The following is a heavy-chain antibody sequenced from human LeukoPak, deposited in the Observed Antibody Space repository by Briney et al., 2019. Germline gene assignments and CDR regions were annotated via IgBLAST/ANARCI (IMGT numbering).Heavy chain of an antibody. Sequence: GSLRLSCAASGFTFSSYTMSWVRPAPGKGLEWVSTITTSDGNTYYADSVKGRFTVSRDNSKNTLFLQMNSLRAEDTAVYYCAKDGGLWVSAHWGDSWGRGTLVTVSS. D-gene: IGHD7-27*01. CDR3: AKDGGLWVSAHWGDS. V-gene: IGHV3-23*01. CDR1: GFTFSSYT. J-gene: IGHJ4*02. CDR2: ITTSDGNT.